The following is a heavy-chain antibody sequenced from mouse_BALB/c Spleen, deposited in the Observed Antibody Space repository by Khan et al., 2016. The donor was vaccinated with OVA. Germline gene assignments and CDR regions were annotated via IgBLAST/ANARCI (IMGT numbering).Heavy chain of an antibody. CDR3: ARRNYFGYTFAY. CDR2: IYPRSGNT. CDR1: GYTFTDYY. J-gene: IGHJ3*01. V-gene: IGHV1-77*01. D-gene: IGHD1-2*01. Sequence: QVQLKESGAELARPGASVKLSCKASGYTFTDYYIYWVKQRTGQGLEWIGEIYPRSGNTYYNEKFKGKATLTADKSSSIAYMQLSSLTSEDSAVYFGARRNYFGYTFAYWGQGTLVTVSA.